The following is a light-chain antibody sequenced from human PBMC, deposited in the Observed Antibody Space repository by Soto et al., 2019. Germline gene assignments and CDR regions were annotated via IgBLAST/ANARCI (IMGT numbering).Light chain of an antibody. Sequence: QSALTQPPSVSGAPGQRVTISCTGSSSNIGAGYDVHWYQQLPGTAPKLLIYHNSNRPSGVPDRFSGSKSGTSASLAITGLQAEDEADYYCQSYDGSLSGSRVFGTGTKVTVL. CDR2: HNS. J-gene: IGLJ1*01. CDR3: QSYDGSLSGSRV. CDR1: SSNIGAGYD. V-gene: IGLV1-40*01.